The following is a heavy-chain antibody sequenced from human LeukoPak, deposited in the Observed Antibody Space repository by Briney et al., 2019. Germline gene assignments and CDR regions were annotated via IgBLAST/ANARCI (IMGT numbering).Heavy chain of an antibody. V-gene: IGHV3-48*03. CDR1: VFTLSAYE. J-gene: IGHJ4*02. CDR2: INNSDSTI. Sequence: PGGSLRLSCVVSVFTLSAYEMNWVPDAPGKGLVGVSYINNSDSTISYADSVKGRFTNSRDNAKNSLYLQMNSLRAEDKAVYYCARGQPRSHGSSYDFDYWGQGTLVTVSS. D-gene: IGHD4-17*01. CDR3: ARGQPRSHGSSYDFDY.